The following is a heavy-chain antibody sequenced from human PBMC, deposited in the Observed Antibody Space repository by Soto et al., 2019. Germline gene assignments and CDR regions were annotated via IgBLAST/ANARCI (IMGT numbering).Heavy chain of an antibody. V-gene: IGHV1-46*03. J-gene: IGHJ6*02. CDR3: ARYEAHIAAAVYYYYYCMDV. Sequence: ASVKVSCKASGCTFTSYYMNWVRQAPGQGLEWMGIINPSGGRTSYAQKFQGRVTMTRDTSTSTVYMELISLRSEDTAVYYCARYEAHIAAAVYYYYYCMDVWGQGTTVTVSS. CDR1: GCTFTSYY. CDR2: INPSGGRT. D-gene: IGHD6-13*01.